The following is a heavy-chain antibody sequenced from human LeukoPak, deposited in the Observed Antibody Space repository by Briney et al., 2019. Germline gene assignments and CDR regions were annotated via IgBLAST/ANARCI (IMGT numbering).Heavy chain of an antibody. V-gene: IGHV4-59*01. Sequence: PSETLSLTCTVSGGSISTYYWGWIRQPPGKGLEWIGYVYYSGSANYNPSLNSRVTISVDTSKNQFSLNLTSVTAADTAVYYCARGGWYYFDYCGQGTPVTVSS. CDR1: GGSISTYY. CDR2: VYYSGSA. CDR3: ARGGWYYFDY. D-gene: IGHD6-19*01. J-gene: IGHJ4*02.